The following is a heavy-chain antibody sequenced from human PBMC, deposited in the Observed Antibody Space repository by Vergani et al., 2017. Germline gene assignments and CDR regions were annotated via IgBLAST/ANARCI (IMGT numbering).Heavy chain of an antibody. CDR1: GYSFTNYW. V-gene: IGHV5-51*03. J-gene: IGHJ6*02. CDR2: IYPGDSDT. CDR3: ARRGGSYYYYYGMDV. D-gene: IGHD1-26*01. Sequence: EVQLVQSGAEVKKPGESLKISCKTSGYSFTNYWIGWVRQMPGKGLEWMGIIYPGDSDTRYSPSFQGQVTISADKSISTAYLQWSSLKASDTAMYYCARRGGSYYYYYGMDVWGQGTTVTVSS.